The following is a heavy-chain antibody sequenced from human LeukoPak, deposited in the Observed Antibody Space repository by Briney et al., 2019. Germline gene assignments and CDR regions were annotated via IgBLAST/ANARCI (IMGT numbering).Heavy chain of an antibody. Sequence: SETLSLTCTVSGDSISSYYWSWIRQPPGKGLEWIGYIYYSGYTNYNPSLKSRVTISVDTSKNQFSLNLSSVAAADTAVYYCARGAYSNYLSVGYWGQGILVTVSS. CDR2: IYYSGYT. J-gene: IGHJ4*02. CDR1: GDSISSYY. D-gene: IGHD4-11*01. V-gene: IGHV4-59*01. CDR3: ARGAYSNYLSVGY.